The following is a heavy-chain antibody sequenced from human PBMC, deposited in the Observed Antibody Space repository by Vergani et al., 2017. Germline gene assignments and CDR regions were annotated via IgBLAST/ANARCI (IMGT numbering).Heavy chain of an antibody. Sequence: QVQLVQSGAEVKKPGASVKVSCKASGYTFTSYGISWVRQAPGQGLEWMGWISAYNGNTNYAQKFQDRVTITRDRSMSTAYMELSSLRSEDTAVYYCARDPRYPIYRPASYYYMDVWGKGTTVTVSS. CDR2: ISAYNGNT. CDR1: GYTFTSYG. V-gene: IGHV1-18*01. J-gene: IGHJ6*03. CDR3: ARDPRYPIYRPASYYYMDV. D-gene: IGHD1-1*01.